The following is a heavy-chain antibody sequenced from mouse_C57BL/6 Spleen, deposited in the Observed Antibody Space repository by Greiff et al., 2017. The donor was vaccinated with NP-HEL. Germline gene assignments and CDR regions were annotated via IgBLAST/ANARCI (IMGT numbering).Heavy chain of an antibody. CDR3: ARGTMVTAY. J-gene: IGHJ3*01. CDR1: GYTFTSYW. V-gene: IGHV1-64*01. CDR2: IHPNSGST. Sequence: QVQLQQPGAELVKPGASVKLSCKASGYTFTSYWMHWVKQRPGQGLEWIGMIHPNSGSTNYNEKFKSKATLTVDKSSSTAYMQLSSLASEDAAGYYCARGTMVTAYWGQGTLVTVSA. D-gene: IGHD2-2*01.